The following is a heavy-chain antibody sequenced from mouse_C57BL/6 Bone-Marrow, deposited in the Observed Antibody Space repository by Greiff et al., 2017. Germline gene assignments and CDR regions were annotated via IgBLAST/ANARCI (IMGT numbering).Heavy chain of an antibody. V-gene: IGHV3-6*01. CDR3: ARGDGYFLFDY. CDR2: ISYDGSN. CDR1: GYSITSGYY. Sequence: VQLQESGPGLVKPSQSLSLTCSVTGYSITSGYYWNWIRQFPGNKLEWMGYISYDGSNNSNPSLKNRISITRDTSKNQFFLKLNSVTTEDTATYYCARGDGYFLFDYWGQGTTLTVSS. J-gene: IGHJ2*01. D-gene: IGHD2-3*01.